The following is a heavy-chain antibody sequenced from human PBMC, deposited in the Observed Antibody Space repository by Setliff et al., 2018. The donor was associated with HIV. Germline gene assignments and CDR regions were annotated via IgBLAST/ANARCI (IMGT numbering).Heavy chain of an antibody. CDR2: ITPSGDT. CDR3: AAPRGMSTILVY. J-gene: IGHJ4*02. D-gene: IGHD3-9*01. Sequence: PSETLSLTCTVSGDSISSIDYYWGWIRQPPGKGLEWIGEITPSGDTNYIPSLKSRVTMLLDTSKKQFSLKLTSVTAADTATYYCAAPRGMSTILVYWGQGSLVTVSS. V-gene: IGHV4-39*01. CDR1: GDSISSIDYY.